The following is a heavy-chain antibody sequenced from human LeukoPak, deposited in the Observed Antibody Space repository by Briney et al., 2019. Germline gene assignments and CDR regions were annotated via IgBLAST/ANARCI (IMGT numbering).Heavy chain of an antibody. J-gene: IGHJ4*02. D-gene: IGHD4-23*01. CDR3: ARHLGGNSKGFDY. CDR1: GFTFGSYA. V-gene: IGHV3-23*01. Sequence: GGSLRLSCAASGFTFGSYAMIWVRQAPGKGLEWVSAIGASSGTTYYTDSVKGRFTISKDYSKNTLYLQMNSLRAADTAVYYCARHLGGNSKGFDYWGQGTLVTVSS. CDR2: IGASSGTT.